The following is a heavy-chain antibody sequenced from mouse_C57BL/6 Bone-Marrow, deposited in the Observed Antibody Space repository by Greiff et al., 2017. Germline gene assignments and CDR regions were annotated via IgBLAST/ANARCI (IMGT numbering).Heavy chain of an antibody. CDR1: GYTFTSSG. Sequence: LQESGAELARPGASVKLSCKASGYTFTSSGISWVKQRTGQGLEWIGEIYPRSGNTYYNGKFKGKATLTADKSSSTAYLELRSLTSEDSAVYFCARHFYYYGSSHWYFDVWGTGTTVTVSS. J-gene: IGHJ1*03. CDR2: IYPRSGNT. V-gene: IGHV1-81*01. D-gene: IGHD1-1*01. CDR3: ARHFYYYGSSHWYFDV.